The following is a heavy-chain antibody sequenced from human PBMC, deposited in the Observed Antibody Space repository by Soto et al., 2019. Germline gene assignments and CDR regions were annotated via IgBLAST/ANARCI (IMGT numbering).Heavy chain of an antibody. CDR3: ARESEDLTSNFDY. CDR1: GFTFSRYS. J-gene: IGHJ4*02. CDR2: ISSTTNYI. V-gene: IGHV3-21*01. Sequence: GGSLRLSCAASGFTFSRYSMNWVRQAPGKGLEWVSSISSTTNYIYYADSMKGRFTVSRDNAKNSVYLDMNSLGAEDTAVYYCARESEDLTSNFDYWGQGTLVTVSS.